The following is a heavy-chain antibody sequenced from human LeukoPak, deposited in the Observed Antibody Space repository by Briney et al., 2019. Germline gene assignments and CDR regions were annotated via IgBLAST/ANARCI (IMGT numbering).Heavy chain of an antibody. Sequence: PGGSLRLSCAASGFTFSSYGMHWVRQAPGKGLEGVAVISYDGSNKYYADSVKGRFTISRDNSKNTLYLQMNSLRAEDTAVYYCWGYSYGYDYDYWGQGTLVTVSS. CDR2: ISYDGSNK. CDR3: WGYSYGYDYDY. D-gene: IGHD5-18*01. J-gene: IGHJ4*02. V-gene: IGHV3-30*03. CDR1: GFTFSSYG.